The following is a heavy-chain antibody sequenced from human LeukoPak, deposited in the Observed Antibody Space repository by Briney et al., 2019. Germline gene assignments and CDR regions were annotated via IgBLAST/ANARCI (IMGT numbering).Heavy chain of an antibody. CDR1: GFTFSLYA. J-gene: IGHJ4*02. CDR3: ARRTATQNFDY. V-gene: IGHV3-23*01. D-gene: IGHD2-21*02. CDR2: ISGSGGST. Sequence: PGDSLRLSCAASGFTFSLYAMTWVRQAPGKGLEWVSGISGSGGSTYYADSVKGRFTISRDNSKNTLYLQMNRLKVEDTAVYYCARRTATQNFDYWGQGTLVTVSS.